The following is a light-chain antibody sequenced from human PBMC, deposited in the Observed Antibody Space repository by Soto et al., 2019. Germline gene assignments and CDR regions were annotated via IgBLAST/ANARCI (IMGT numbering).Light chain of an antibody. CDR2: DAS. J-gene: IGKJ5*01. Sequence: EIMLTQSPATLSLSPGERATLSCRASQSVSSYLAWYQQKPGQAPRLLIYDASNRATGIPARFSGSGSGTDFTLTISSLEPEDFAVYYCQQRSAFGQGTRLEI. CDR1: QSVSSY. V-gene: IGKV3-11*01. CDR3: QQRSA.